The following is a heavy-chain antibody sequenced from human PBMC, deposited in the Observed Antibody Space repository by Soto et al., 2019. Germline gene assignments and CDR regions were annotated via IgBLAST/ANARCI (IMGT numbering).Heavy chain of an antibody. CDR1: GFSLITGGVS. V-gene: IGHV2-5*02. J-gene: IGHJ6*02. D-gene: IGHD3-16*01. Sequence: QITLKESGPTQVKPTQTLTLTCTFSGFSLITGGVSVAWIRQPPGKALEWLALISGDDEKRYRPSLSSRLTITKDTTKNQVVFTMTNMDPLDTATYYCSHRRGMIMDVWGQGTKVTVSS. CDR2: ISGDDEK. CDR3: SHRRGMIMDV.